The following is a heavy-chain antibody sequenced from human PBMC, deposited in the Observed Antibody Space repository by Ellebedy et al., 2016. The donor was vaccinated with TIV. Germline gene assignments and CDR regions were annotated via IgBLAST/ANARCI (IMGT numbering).Heavy chain of an antibody. J-gene: IGHJ6*02. Sequence: PGGSLRLSCAASGFTFSPYAMAWVRQAPGKGLEWVSGIVGSGSQKYADSVKGRFTISRDNSKDTLDLQMNSLRIEEAAVYYCAKNQDSGSPYYYALDVWGQGTTVTVSS. CDR3: AKNQDSGSPYYYALDV. CDR1: GFTFSPYA. CDR2: IVGSGS. D-gene: IGHD3-10*01. V-gene: IGHV3-23*01.